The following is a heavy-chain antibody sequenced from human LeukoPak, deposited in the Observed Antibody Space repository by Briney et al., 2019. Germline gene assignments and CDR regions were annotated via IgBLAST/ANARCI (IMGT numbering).Heavy chain of an antibody. J-gene: IGHJ4*02. V-gene: IGHV5-51*01. CDR1: GYSFTTYW. CDR2: IYPGDSDT. CDR3: ARKTQYYYDSGSSYGTPDY. Sequence: PGESLKISCKGSGYSFTTYWIGWVRQMPGKGLEWMGIIYPGDSDTRYSPSFQGQVTISADKSISTAYLQWSSLKASDTAMYYCARKTQYYYDSGSSYGTPDYWGQGTLVTVSS. D-gene: IGHD3-10*01.